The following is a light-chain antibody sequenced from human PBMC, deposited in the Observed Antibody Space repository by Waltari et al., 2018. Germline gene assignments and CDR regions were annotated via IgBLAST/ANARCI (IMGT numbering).Light chain of an antibody. CDR1: SSDVGGYNY. CDR3: CSYAGRYTSVV. CDR2: EVT. Sequence: QSALTQPRSVSGSPGQSVAFSCTGTSSDVGGYNYVSWYQQHPGKAPKLMIFEVTKRPSGVPDRFSGSKSGSTASLTISGLQAEDEADYYCCSYAGRYTSVVFGGGTKLTVL. V-gene: IGLV2-11*01. J-gene: IGLJ2*01.